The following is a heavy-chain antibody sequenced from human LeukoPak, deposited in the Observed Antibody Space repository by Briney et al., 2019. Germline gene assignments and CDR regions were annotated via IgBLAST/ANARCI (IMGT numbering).Heavy chain of an antibody. D-gene: IGHD6-19*01. V-gene: IGHV4-39*01. CDR1: GGSISSSSYY. CDR3: ARQGRAVAVNFDY. Sequence: SETLSLTCTVSGGSISSSSYYWGWIRQPPGKGLEWIGSIYYSGSTYYNPSLKSRVTISVDTSKNQFSLKLSSVTAADTAVYYCARQGRAVAVNFDYWGQGTLVTVSS. CDR2: IYYSGST. J-gene: IGHJ4*02.